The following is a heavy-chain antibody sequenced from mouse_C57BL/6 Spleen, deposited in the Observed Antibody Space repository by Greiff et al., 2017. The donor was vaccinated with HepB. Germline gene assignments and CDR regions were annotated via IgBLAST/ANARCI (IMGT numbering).Heavy chain of an antibody. Sequence: EVKLMESGAELVKPGASVKLSCTASGFNFKDYYMHWVKQRTEQGLEWIGRIEPEDGETKYAPKFQGKATITADTSSNTAYLQHSSLTTEDTAVYYCACHYDYGDYAIDYWGQGTSVTVSA. CDR2: IEPEDGET. J-gene: IGHJ4*01. CDR3: ACHYDYGDYAIDY. CDR1: GFNFKDYY. D-gene: IGHD2-4*01. V-gene: IGHV14-2*01.